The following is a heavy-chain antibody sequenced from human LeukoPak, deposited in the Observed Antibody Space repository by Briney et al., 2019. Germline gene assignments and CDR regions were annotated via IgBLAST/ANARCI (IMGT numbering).Heavy chain of an antibody. V-gene: IGHV3-11*01. CDR1: GFTFSDYY. CDR2: ISSSGSTI. D-gene: IGHD1-7*01. Sequence: PGGSLRLSCAASGFTFSDYYMSWIRQAPGKGLEWVSYISSSGSTIYYADSVKGRFTISRDNAKNSLYLQMNSLRAEDTAVYYCARDSASWLELYPGGYFDYWGQGTLVTVSS. J-gene: IGHJ4*02. CDR3: ARDSASWLELYPGGYFDY.